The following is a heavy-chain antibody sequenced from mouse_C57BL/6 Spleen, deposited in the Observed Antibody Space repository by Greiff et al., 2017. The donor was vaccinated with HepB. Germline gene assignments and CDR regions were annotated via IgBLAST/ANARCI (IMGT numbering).Heavy chain of an antibody. CDR2: IYPGDGDT. D-gene: IGHD4-1*02. CDR3: ARFNWDVFDY. V-gene: IGHV1-82*01. CDR1: GYAFSSSW. Sequence: VQLQQSGPELVKPGASVKISCKASGYAFSSSWMNWVKQRPGKGLEWIGRIYPGDGDTNYNGKFKGKATLTADKSSSTAYMQLSSLTSEDSAVYFCARFNWDVFDYWGQGTTLTVSS. J-gene: IGHJ2*01.